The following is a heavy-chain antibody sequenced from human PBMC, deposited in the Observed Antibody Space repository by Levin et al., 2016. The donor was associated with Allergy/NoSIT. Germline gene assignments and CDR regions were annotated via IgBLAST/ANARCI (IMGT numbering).Heavy chain of an antibody. V-gene: IGHV7-4-1*02. CDR2: INTNTGNP. Sequence: WVRQAPGQGLEWMGWINTNTGNPTYAQGFTGRFVFSLDTSVSTAYLQISSLKAEDTAVYYCARGSRYYDSSGYYSWFDYWGQGTLVTVSS. D-gene: IGHD3-22*01. J-gene: IGHJ4*02. CDR3: ARGSRYYDSSGYYSWFDY.